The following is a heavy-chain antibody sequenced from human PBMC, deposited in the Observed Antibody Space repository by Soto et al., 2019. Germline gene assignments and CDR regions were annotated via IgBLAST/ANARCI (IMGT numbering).Heavy chain of an antibody. CDR3: AKSYYDFWSGYYGGYYYYGMDV. J-gene: IGHJ6*02. D-gene: IGHD3-3*01. CDR1: GFTFSNYG. V-gene: IGHV3-30*18. Sequence: GGSLRLSCGASGFTFSNYGMHWVRQAPGKGLEWLAVISYDGSKKYYGDSVKGRLTISRDNSKNTVYLQMKSLRAEDTAVYYCAKSYYDFWSGYYGGYYYYGMDVWGQGTTVTV. CDR2: ISYDGSKK.